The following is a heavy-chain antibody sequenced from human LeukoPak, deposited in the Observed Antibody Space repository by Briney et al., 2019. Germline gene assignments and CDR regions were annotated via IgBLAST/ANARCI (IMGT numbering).Heavy chain of an antibody. J-gene: IGHJ3*02. CDR2: ISYDGSNK. V-gene: IGHV3-30*04. Sequence: GGSLRLSCAASGFTFSSYAMHWVRQAPGKGLEWVAVISYDGSNKLYADSVKGRFTISRDNSKNTPYLQMNSLRAEDTAVYYCARGPGIVVVPAAMTPYDAFDIWGQGTMVTVSS. CDR3: ARGPGIVVVPAAMTPYDAFDI. CDR1: GFTFSSYA. D-gene: IGHD2-2*01.